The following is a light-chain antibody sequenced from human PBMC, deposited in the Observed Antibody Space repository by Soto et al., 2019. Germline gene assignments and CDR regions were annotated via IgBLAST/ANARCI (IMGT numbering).Light chain of an antibody. CDR2: KAS. Sequence: DIQMTQSPSTLSASVGDRVTITCRAIQRIRNCLAWYQQKPGKAPNLLIYKASSLKAGVPSRFSGSASGTEFTLTISSLQPDDFATYYCQQYDTYQGTFGQGTKVEIK. CDR3: QQYDTYQGT. CDR1: QRIRNC. J-gene: IGKJ1*01. V-gene: IGKV1-5*03.